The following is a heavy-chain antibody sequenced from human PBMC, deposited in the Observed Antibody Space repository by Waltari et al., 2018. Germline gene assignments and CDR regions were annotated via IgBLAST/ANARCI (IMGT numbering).Heavy chain of an antibody. D-gene: IGHD3-22*01. CDR1: GFNFIRYA. Sequence: EEPLLESGGGLAQPGGSLRLSCAASGFNFIRYAMSWVRQAPGKGLGWVSGISDSGVITKYADSVKGRFTVSRDNSKNTVFLHLNSLRAEDTAIYYCARHLYSIDYLELAKWGQGTLVTVSS. CDR2: ISDSGVIT. J-gene: IGHJ4*02. V-gene: IGHV3-23*01. CDR3: ARHLYSIDYLELAK.